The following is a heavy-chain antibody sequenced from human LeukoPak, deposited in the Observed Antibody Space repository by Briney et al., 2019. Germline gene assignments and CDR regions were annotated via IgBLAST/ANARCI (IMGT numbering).Heavy chain of an antibody. Sequence: GSLRLSCAASGFPFSSYAMSWVRQAPGKSLEWVSAVSDSGHNTWYADAVRGRFTISRDNSKTTVFLYMNSLRADDTAVYYCAKEEGSLPPSVDYWGQGTLVAVSS. V-gene: IGHV3-23*01. CDR3: AKEEGSLPPSVDY. D-gene: IGHD3-16*01. CDR2: VSDSGHNT. CDR1: GFPFSSYA. J-gene: IGHJ4*02.